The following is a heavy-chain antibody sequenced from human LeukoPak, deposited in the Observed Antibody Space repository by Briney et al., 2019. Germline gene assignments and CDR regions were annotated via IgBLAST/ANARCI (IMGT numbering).Heavy chain of an antibody. V-gene: IGHV1-69*05. CDR3: ARGRWLQPWGYFDY. J-gene: IGHJ4*02. CDR2: IIPSFGTA. D-gene: IGHD5-24*01. Sequence: VAAVNDSFKASRCTLIRYAISGVRQAPGQGLEGMGRIIPSFGTANYAQKFQGRVTITTAESTRKAYMDVSSLRSEDTAVYYCARGRWLQPWGYFDYWGQGTLVTVSS. CDR1: RCTLIRYA.